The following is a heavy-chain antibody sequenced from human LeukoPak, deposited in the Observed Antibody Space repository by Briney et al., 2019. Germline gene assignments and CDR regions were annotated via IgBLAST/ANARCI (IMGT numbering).Heavy chain of an antibody. CDR2: IYYSGST. V-gene: IGHV4-59*01. CDR3: ARDLGIAAAAQGRYFDY. Sequence: SETLSLTCTVSGGSISSYYWSWIRQPPGKGLEWIGDIYYSGSTNYNPSLKSRVTISVDTSKNQFSLKLSSVTAADTAVYYCARDLGIAAAAQGRYFDYWGQGTLVTVSS. J-gene: IGHJ4*02. D-gene: IGHD6-13*01. CDR1: GGSISSYY.